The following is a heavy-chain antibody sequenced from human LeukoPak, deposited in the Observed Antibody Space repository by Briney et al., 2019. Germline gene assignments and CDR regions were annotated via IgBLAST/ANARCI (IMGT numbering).Heavy chain of an antibody. CDR2: INPNSGGT. CDR1: GYTFTGYY. Sequence: ASVKVSCKASGYTFTGYYMHWVRQAPGQGLEWMGRINPNSGGTNYAQKFQGRVTMTRDTSISTAYMELSRLRSDDTAVYYCARSRVGLITVIVSYWGQGTLVTVSS. CDR3: ARSRVGLITVIVSY. J-gene: IGHJ4*02. V-gene: IGHV1-2*06. D-gene: IGHD3-22*01.